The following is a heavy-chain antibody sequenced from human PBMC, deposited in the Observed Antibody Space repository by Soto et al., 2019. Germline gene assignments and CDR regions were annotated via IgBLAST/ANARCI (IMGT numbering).Heavy chain of an antibody. D-gene: IGHD3-22*01. CDR3: TEGGFDSGAYYSIDY. CDR2: ISGSGGST. V-gene: IGHV3-23*01. J-gene: IGHJ4*02. Sequence: EVQLLESGGGLVQPGGSLRLSCAASGFTFSSYAKSWVRQAPGKGLERVSTISGSGGSTYYADSVKGRFTISRDRSKNTLYLQMSSLRAEDTAVYYCTEGGFDSGAYYSIDYWGQGTLVTVSS. CDR1: GFTFSSYA.